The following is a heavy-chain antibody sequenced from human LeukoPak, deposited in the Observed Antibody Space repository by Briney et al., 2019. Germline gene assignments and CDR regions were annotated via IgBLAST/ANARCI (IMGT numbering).Heavy chain of an antibody. CDR3: AREKVVLGYMDV. CDR2: ISYDGSNK. Sequence: GGSLRLSCAASGFTFSSYAMHWVRQAPGKGLEWVAVISYDGSNKYYADSVKGRFTISRDNSKNTLYLQMNSLRAEDTAVYYCAREKVVLGYMDVWGKGTTVTVSS. D-gene: IGHD2-15*01. CDR1: GFTFSSYA. V-gene: IGHV3-30*04. J-gene: IGHJ6*03.